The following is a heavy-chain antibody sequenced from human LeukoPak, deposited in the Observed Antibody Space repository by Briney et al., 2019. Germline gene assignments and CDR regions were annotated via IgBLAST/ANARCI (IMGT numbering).Heavy chain of an antibody. CDR2: IIPIFGTA. D-gene: IGHD2-2*01. V-gene: IGHV1-69*13. CDR3: ASPRPRYQLLSGYYFDY. J-gene: IGHJ4*02. Sequence: ASVKVSCKASGGTFSSYAISWVRQAPGQGLEWMGGIIPIFGTANYAQKFQGRVTITADESTSTAYMELSSLRSEDTAVYYCASPRPRYQLLSGYYFDYWGQGTLVTVSS. CDR1: GGTFSSYA.